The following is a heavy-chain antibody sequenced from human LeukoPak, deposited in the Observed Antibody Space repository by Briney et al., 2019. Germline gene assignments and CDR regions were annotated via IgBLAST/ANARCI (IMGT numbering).Heavy chain of an antibody. CDR2: IYYSGST. CDR3: ARQEYYYDSSGYHIDY. Sequence: SETLSLTCTVSGGSISSSSYYWGWIRQPPGKGLEWIGSIYYSGSTYYNPSLKSRVTISVDTSKNQFSLKLSSVTAADTAVYYCARQEYYYDSSGYHIDYWGQGTLVTVSS. D-gene: IGHD3-22*01. J-gene: IGHJ4*02. V-gene: IGHV4-39*01. CDR1: GGSISSSSYY.